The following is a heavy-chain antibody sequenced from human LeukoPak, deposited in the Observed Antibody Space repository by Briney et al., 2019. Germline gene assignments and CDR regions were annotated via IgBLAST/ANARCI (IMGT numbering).Heavy chain of an antibody. J-gene: IGHJ4*02. CDR1: GYTFTSYY. Sequence: ASVKVSCKASGYTFTSYYMHWVRQAPGQGLEWMGIINPSGGSTSYAQKFQGRVTMTRDMSTSTVYMELRSLRSDDTAVYYCARGGRWLQRGNAFDYWGQGTLVTVSS. V-gene: IGHV1-46*01. D-gene: IGHD5-24*01. CDR2: INPSGGST. CDR3: ARGGRWLQRGNAFDY.